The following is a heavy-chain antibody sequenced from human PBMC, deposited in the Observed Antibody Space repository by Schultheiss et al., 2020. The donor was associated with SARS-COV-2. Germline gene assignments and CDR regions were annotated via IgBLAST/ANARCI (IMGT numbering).Heavy chain of an antibody. D-gene: IGHD3-10*01. V-gene: IGHV3-23*01. CDR2: ISGGGGAT. Sequence: ESLKISCAASGFTFSSYAMSWVRQAPGKGLEWVSAISGGGGATYHADSVKGRFTISRDNSKNTLYLQMNSLRAEDTAVYYCARDRMYYYGSGSYYGRNDYWGQGTLVTVSS. CDR1: GFTFSSYA. CDR3: ARDRMYYYGSGSYYGRNDY. J-gene: IGHJ4*02.